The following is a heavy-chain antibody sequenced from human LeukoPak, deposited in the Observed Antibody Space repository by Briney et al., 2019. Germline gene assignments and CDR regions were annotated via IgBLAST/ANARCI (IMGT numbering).Heavy chain of an antibody. CDR3: AKEGLDSSWHPNYFDY. CDR1: GFTLSAYA. D-gene: IGHD6-13*01. J-gene: IGHJ4*02. Sequence: PGRSLRLSCAASGFTLSAYAMHWVRQAPGKGLEWVALISYDGSNKYYADFVKGRFTISRDSSKNTLYLQVNSLRAEDTAVYYCAKEGLDSSWHPNYFDYWGQGTLVTVSS. CDR2: ISYDGSNK. V-gene: IGHV3-30*18.